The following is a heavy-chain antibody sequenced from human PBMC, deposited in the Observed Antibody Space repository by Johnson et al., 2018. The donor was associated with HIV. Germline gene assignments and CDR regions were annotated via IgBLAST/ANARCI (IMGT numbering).Heavy chain of an antibody. V-gene: IGHV3-30*02. D-gene: IGHD1-1*01. Sequence: QVQLVESGGGLVKPGGSLRLSCAASGFTFSSYGMHWVRQAPGKGLEWVAFIRYDGRIPSHADSVKGRFTISRDNSKSTVFLQMSNLRPEDTAVYYCAKGRKWNDVGNDALDIWGQGTLVTVSS. CDR3: AKGRKWNDVGNDALDI. J-gene: IGHJ3*02. CDR2: IRYDGRIP. CDR1: GFTFSSYG.